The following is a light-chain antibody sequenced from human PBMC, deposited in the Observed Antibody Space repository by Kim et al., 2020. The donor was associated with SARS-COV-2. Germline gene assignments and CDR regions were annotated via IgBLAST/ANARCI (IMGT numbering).Light chain of an antibody. CDR3: QQYNVYGLIT. CDR1: QSINTW. J-gene: IGKJ5*01. V-gene: IGKV1-5*03. Sequence: DIQMTQSPSTLSASIGDRVTITCRARQSINTWLAWYQQKPGKAPKLLIYKASSLESGVPSRFSGSGSGTEFTLTISSLQPDDSATYYYQQYNVYGLITFGQWTRLEIK. CDR2: KAS.